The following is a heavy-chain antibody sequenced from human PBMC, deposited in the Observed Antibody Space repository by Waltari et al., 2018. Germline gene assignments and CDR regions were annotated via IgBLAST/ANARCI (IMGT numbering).Heavy chain of an antibody. J-gene: IGHJ4*02. CDR2: IYSRGNH. CDR3: ARKRFGEPGTYFDY. D-gene: IGHD3-10*01. Sequence: QLQLQESGPGLVRPSETLSLTCTVSSGSISSSSYYWAWIRQPPGKGLEGIGTIYSRGNHYYTPPLKSRIPISVDPSKNQFSLQLSSVTAADTAVYYCARKRFGEPGTYFDYWGQGTLVSVSS. V-gene: IGHV4-39*01. CDR1: SGSISSSSYY.